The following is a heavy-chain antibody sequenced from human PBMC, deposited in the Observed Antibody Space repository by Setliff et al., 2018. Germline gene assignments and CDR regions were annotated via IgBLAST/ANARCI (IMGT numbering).Heavy chain of an antibody. CDR2: IYHSGST. CDR3: ARDSRGLVPAAIEGSYYYYGMDV. V-gene: IGHV4-4*02. D-gene: IGHD2-2*02. Sequence: PSETLSLTCAVSGGSISSSNWWSWVRQPPGKGLEWIGEIYHSGSTNYNPSLKSRVTISVDTSKNQFSLELSSLRSEDTAVYYCARDSRGLVPAAIEGSYYYYGMDVWGQGTTVTVSS. CDR1: GGSISSSNW. J-gene: IGHJ6*02.